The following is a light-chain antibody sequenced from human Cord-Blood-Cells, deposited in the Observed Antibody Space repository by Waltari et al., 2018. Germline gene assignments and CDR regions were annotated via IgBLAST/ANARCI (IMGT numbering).Light chain of an antibody. Sequence: QSALTQPASVSGSPGQSITLSCTGTSSDVGGYNYVSWYQQHTGKAPKLMIYEVSNRPSGVSNRFSGSKSGNTSFLTISWLQAEDEADYYCSSYTSSSTYVFGTGTKVTVL. V-gene: IGLV2-14*01. CDR2: EVS. J-gene: IGLJ1*01. CDR1: SSDVGGYNY. CDR3: SSYTSSSTYV.